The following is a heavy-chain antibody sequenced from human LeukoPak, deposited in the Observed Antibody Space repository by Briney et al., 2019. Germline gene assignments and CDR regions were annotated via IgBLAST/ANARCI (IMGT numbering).Heavy chain of an antibody. V-gene: IGHV3-48*03. Sequence: GGSLRLSCAASGFTFSSYEMNWVRQAPGKGLEWVSYISSSGRTIYYEDSVKGRFSISRDNAKNSLYLQMNSLGAEDTAVYYCARGGYNHAFDIWGQGTVVTVSS. J-gene: IGHJ3*02. CDR2: ISSSGRTI. CDR1: GFTFSSYE. CDR3: ARGGYNHAFDI. D-gene: IGHD5-24*01.